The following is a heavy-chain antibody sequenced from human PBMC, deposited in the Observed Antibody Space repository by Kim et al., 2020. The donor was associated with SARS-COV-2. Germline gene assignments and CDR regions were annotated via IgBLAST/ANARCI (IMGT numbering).Heavy chain of an antibody. CDR1: GGSINSSNW. CDR3: ASSDSSSPATDY. Sequence: SETLSLTCDVSGGSINSSNWWSWVRQPPGKGLEWIGEIYHSGSTNYNPSLKSRVTISVDKSKNQFSLKLSSVTAADTAVYHCASSDSSSPATDYWGQGTLVTVSS. D-gene: IGHD3-22*01. V-gene: IGHV4-4*02. J-gene: IGHJ4*02. CDR2: IYHSGST.